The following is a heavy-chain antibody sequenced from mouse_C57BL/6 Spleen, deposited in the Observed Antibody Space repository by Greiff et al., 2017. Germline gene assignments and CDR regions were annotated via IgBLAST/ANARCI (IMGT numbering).Heavy chain of an antibody. D-gene: IGHD3-2*02. V-gene: IGHV1-5*01. Sequence: EVKLVESGTVLARPGASVKMSCKTSGYTFTSYWMHWVKQRPGQGLEWIGAIYPGNSDTSYNQKFKGKAKLTAVTSASTAYMELSSLTNEDSAVYYCTLTAQATSAMDYWGQGTSVTVSS. CDR3: TLTAQATSAMDY. J-gene: IGHJ4*01. CDR1: GYTFTSYW. CDR2: IYPGNSDT.